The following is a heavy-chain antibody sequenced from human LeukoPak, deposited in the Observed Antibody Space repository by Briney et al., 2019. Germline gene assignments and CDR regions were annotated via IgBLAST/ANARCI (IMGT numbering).Heavy chain of an antibody. D-gene: IGHD3-10*01. CDR1: GGSFSGYY. Sequence: SETLSLTCAVCGGSFSGYYWSWIRQPPGKGLEWIGEINHSGSTNYNPSLKSRVTISVDTSKNQFSLKLSSVTAADTAVYYCARHRYYYGSLDYWGQGTLVTVSS. V-gene: IGHV4-34*01. CDR2: INHSGST. J-gene: IGHJ4*02. CDR3: ARHRYYYGSLDY.